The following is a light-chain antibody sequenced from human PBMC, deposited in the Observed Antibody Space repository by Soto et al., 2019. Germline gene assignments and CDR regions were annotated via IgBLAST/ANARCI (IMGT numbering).Light chain of an antibody. V-gene: IGKV3-20*01. Sequence: EIVLTQSPGTLSLSTGERATLSCRASQSVSSAYLAWYQQIPGQAPRLLIYGASSRATGIPDRLSGGGSGTDLTPTSIALEADDNAVDSCQQSGSSLYTLGQRTKVDLK. CDR2: GAS. CDR1: QSVSSAY. J-gene: IGKJ2*01. CDR3: QQSGSSLYT.